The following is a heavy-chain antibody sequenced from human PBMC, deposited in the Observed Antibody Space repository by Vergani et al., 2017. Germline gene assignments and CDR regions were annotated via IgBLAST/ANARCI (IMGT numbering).Heavy chain of an antibody. V-gene: IGHV3-23*04. Sequence: EVQLVESGGGLVEPGGSLRLSCAASGFTFSSFDMTWVRQSPGKGLEWVASILDDGGSAYYGDSVRGRFTISRDNSKSTLYLQMSSLRAEDTAVDFCAKDANEWQIIRGELDHWGQGTLVTVSA. CDR2: ILDDGGSA. J-gene: IGHJ4*02. CDR1: GFTFSSFD. CDR3: AKDANEWQIIRGELDH. D-gene: IGHD1-26*01.